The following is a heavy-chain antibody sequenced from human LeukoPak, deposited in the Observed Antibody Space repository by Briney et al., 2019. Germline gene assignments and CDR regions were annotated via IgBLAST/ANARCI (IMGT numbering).Heavy chain of an antibody. Sequence: GASVKVSCKASGYTFTVYYMHWVRQAPGQGLEWMGWINPNSGGTNYAQKFQGWVTMTRDTSISTAYMELSRLRSDDTAVYYCARDCYGDYCADPRFDYWGQGTLVTVSS. D-gene: IGHD4-17*01. CDR2: INPNSGGT. CDR1: GYTFTVYY. V-gene: IGHV1-2*04. CDR3: ARDCYGDYCADPRFDY. J-gene: IGHJ4*02.